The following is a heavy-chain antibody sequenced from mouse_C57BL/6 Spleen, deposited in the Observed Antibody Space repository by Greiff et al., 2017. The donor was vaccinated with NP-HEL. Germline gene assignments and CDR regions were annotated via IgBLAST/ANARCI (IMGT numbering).Heavy chain of an antibody. J-gene: IGHJ2*01. CDR3: AREGGYGNYFDD. D-gene: IGHD2-1*01. V-gene: IGHV1-64*01. CDR2: IHPNSGST. CDR1: GYTFTSYW. Sequence: VQLQQPGAELVKPGASVKLSCKASGYTFTSYWMHWVKQRPGQGLEWIGMIHPNSGSTNYNEKFKSKATLTVDKSSSTAYMQLSSLTSEDSAVYYFAREGGYGNYFDDWGKGTTLTVSS.